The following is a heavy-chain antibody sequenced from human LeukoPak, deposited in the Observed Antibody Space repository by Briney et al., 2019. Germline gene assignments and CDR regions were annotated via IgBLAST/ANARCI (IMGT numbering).Heavy chain of an antibody. CDR3: AKGGYNYFDY. CDR1: GFTFSSYA. J-gene: IGHJ4*02. Sequence: TGGSLRLSCAASGFTFSSYAMSWVRQAPGKGLEWVSSISGSDGSTYSADSVKGRFTISRDNSKNTLYLQMNSLRAEDTAVYYCAKGGYNYFDYWGQGTLVTVSS. CDR2: ISGSDGST. D-gene: IGHD3-22*01. V-gene: IGHV3-23*01.